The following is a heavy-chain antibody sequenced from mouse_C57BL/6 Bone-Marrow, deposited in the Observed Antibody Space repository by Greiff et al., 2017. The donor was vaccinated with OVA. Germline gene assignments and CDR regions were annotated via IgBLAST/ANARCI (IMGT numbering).Heavy chain of an antibody. V-gene: IGHV5-6*01. CDR1: GFTFSSYG. CDR2: ISSGGSYT. J-gene: IGHJ3*01. Sequence: EVQLVESGGDLVKPGGSLKLSCAASGFTFSSYGMSWVRQTPDKRLEWVATISSGGSYTYYPDSVKGRFTISRDNAKNTLYLQMSSLKSEDTAMYYCARRTLAYWGQGTLVTVSA. CDR3: ARRTLAY.